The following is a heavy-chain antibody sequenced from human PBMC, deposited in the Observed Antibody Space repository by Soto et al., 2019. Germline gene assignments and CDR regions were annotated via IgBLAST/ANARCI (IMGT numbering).Heavy chain of an antibody. CDR1: GFTFSSYA. J-gene: IGHJ6*02. V-gene: IGHV3-23*01. CDR2: ISGSGGST. D-gene: IGHD2-2*01. CDR3: AKDLLEFSVVVVPAAPLPSYYYYGMDV. Sequence: EVQLLESGGGLVQPGGSLRLSCAASGFTFSSYAMSWVRQAPGKGLEWVSAISGSGGSTYYADSVKGRFTISRDNSKHTLYLQMNSLRAEDTAVYYCAKDLLEFSVVVVPAAPLPSYYYYGMDVWGQGTTVTVSS.